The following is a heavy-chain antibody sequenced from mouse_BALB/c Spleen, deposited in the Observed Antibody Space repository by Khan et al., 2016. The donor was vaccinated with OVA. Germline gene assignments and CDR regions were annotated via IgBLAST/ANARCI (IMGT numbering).Heavy chain of an antibody. CDR1: GYSITSNYA. D-gene: IGHD1-1*01. CDR3: SRKNYYGYAVDY. CDR2: ISYSGST. Sequence: EVELVESGPGLVKPSQSLSLTCTVTGYSITSNYAWNWIRQFPGNKLEWMGYISYSGSTSYNPSLKSRISITLDTSKNQFFLQLNSVTTEDTATYYWSRKNYYGYAVDYLGQGTSVTGSS. V-gene: IGHV3-2*02. J-gene: IGHJ4*01.